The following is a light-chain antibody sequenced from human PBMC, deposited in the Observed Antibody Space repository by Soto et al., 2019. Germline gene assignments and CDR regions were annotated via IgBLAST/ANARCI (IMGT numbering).Light chain of an antibody. J-gene: IGKJ5*01. CDR2: GAS. CDR1: QSVSSN. V-gene: IGKV3-15*01. CDR3: QQYNNWPPIT. Sequence: ETVMTQSPATLSVSPGERATLSCRASQSVSSNLDWYQQKPGQAPRLLIYGASTRATGIPARFSGSGSGTDFTLTISSLQSEDFAVYYCQQYNNWPPITFGQGTRLEIK.